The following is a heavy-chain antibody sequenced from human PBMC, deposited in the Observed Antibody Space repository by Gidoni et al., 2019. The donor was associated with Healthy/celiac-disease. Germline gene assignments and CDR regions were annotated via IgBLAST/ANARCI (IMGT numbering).Heavy chain of an antibody. Sequence: QVQLVQSGAEVKKPGSSVKVSCKASGGTFSSYAISWVRQAPGQGLEWMGGIIPIFGTANYAQKFQGRVTITADESTSTAYMELSSLRSEDTAVYYCARDRREGYCSSTSCPNWFDPWGQGTLVTVSS. V-gene: IGHV1-69*01. CDR1: GGTFSSYA. D-gene: IGHD2-2*01. CDR2: IIPIFGTA. CDR3: ARDRREGYCSSTSCPNWFDP. J-gene: IGHJ5*02.